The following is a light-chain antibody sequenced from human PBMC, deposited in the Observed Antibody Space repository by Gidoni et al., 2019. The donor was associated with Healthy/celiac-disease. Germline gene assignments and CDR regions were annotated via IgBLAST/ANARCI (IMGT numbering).Light chain of an antibody. CDR1: QSISSY. CDR3: QQSDSTPRT. CDR2: AAS. Sequence: IQLTQSPSSLSASVVDRVTITCRASQSISSYLNWYQQKPGKAPKLLIYAASSLQSGVPSRFSGSGSGTDFTLTISRLQPEDFATYYCQQSDSTPRTFGQGTKLEIK. V-gene: IGKV1-39*01. J-gene: IGKJ2*01.